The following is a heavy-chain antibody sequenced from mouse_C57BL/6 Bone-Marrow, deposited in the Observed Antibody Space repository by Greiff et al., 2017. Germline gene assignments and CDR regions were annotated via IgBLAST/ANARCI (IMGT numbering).Heavy chain of an antibody. J-gene: IGHJ4*01. CDR3: ERGDDGYYVNYAMDY. CDR1: GYTFTSYW. Sequence: QVQLQQPGAELVKPGASVKMSCKASGYTFTSYWIPWVKQRPGQGLEWIGDIYPGSGSTNYNEKFKSKATLTVDTSSSTAYMQLSSLTSEDSAVYYGERGDDGYYVNYAMDYWGQGTSVTVSS. D-gene: IGHD2-3*01. V-gene: IGHV1-55*01. CDR2: IYPGSGST.